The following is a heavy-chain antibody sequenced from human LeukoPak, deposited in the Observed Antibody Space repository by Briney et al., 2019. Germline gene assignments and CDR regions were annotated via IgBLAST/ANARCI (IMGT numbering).Heavy chain of an antibody. V-gene: IGHV5-51*01. CDR2: IYPGDSDT. J-gene: IGHJ4*02. D-gene: IGHD3-22*01. CDR3: ATLRSGYYYDYFDY. CDR1: GYSFTNYW. Sequence: GESLKISCKGSGYSFTNYWIGWVRQLPGKGLEWMGIIYPGDSDTKYSPSFQGQVTISADKSISTAYLQWSSLKASDTAMYYCATLRSGYYYDYFDYWGQGTLVTVSS.